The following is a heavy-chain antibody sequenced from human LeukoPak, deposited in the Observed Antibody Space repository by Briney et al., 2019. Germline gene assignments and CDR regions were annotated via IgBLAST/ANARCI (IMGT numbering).Heavy chain of an antibody. CDR2: IYYSGST. Sequence: PSETLSLTCTVSGGSISSSSYYWGWIRQPPGKGREWIGSIYYSGSTYYNPSLKSRVTISVDTSKNQFSLKLGSVTAADTAVYYCARHSDPNIVVVPAAIDYWGQGTLVTVSS. J-gene: IGHJ4*02. D-gene: IGHD2-2*01. V-gene: IGHV4-39*01. CDR1: GGSISSSSYY. CDR3: ARHSDPNIVVVPAAIDY.